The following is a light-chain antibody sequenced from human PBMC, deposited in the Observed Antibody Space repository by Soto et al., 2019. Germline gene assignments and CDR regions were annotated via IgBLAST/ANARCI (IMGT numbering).Light chain of an antibody. V-gene: IGKV3-20*01. Sequence: EAVLTQSPVTLSLSPGERATLSCRASQSFRGLLAWYQQKPGQAPRLLIYGASTRATGIPARFSGSGSGTDFTLTISRLEPEDFAVFYCQQYAVSPITFGQGTRLEIK. CDR1: QSFRGL. CDR2: GAS. J-gene: IGKJ5*01. CDR3: QQYAVSPIT.